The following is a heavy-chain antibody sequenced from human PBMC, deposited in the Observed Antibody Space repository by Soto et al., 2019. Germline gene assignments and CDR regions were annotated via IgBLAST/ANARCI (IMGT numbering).Heavy chain of an antibody. D-gene: IGHD2-2*02. CDR3: ARDLPGYCTTTDCYSYFDY. CDR2: IQQDGSEK. Sequence: EVQLVVSGGGLVQPGGSLRLSCAVSGFTFTSYSMSWVRQVPGEGLEWVANIQQDGSEKYYVDSVKGRFTISRDNAKNSLYLQMNSLRAEDTAVYYCARDLPGYCTTTDCYSYFDYWGQGTLVTVSS. V-gene: IGHV3-7*03. CDR1: GFTFTSYS. J-gene: IGHJ4*02.